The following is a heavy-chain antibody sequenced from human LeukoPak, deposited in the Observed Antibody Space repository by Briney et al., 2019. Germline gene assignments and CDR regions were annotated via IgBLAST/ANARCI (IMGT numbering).Heavy chain of an antibody. D-gene: IGHD4-17*01. CDR3: AKDRQYGDYGGGDFFDS. Sequence: GGSLRLSCAASGFAFDDYAMHWVRQAPGKGLQWISSINWVGDTSSYADSVKGRFTVSRDNTEGSLYPQMDSLRSEDTALYYCAKDRQYGDYGGGDFFDSWGQGTLVTVSS. J-gene: IGHJ4*02. CDR2: INWVGDTS. V-gene: IGHV3-43D*03. CDR1: GFAFDDYA.